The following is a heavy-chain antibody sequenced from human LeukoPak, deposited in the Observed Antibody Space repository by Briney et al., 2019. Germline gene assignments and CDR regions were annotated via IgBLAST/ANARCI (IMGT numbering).Heavy chain of an antibody. V-gene: IGHV3-30*02. J-gene: IGHJ5*02. CDR2: IRYDGSNK. CDR1: GFTFSAYG. CDR3: AKVLGEYSIRSKPLDT. Sequence: GGSLRLSCAASGFTFSAYGMHWVRQAPVKGLEWVAFIRYDGSNKYYPDSVRGRFTVSRDNSKNTLYLQMNSLRPEDTAVYYCAKVLGEYSIRSKPLDTWGQGTLVTVSS. D-gene: IGHD6-13*01.